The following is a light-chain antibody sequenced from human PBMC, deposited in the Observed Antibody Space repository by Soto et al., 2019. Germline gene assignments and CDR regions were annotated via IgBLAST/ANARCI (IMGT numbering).Light chain of an antibody. CDR3: QQGNNWPLT. CDR2: DAS. Sequence: VQIRGPATLSLCPGDRATLSCRASQSVSTFLAWYQQKPGQAPRLLIYDASYRATGIPARFSGGGSGTDFAFTITILQPEDVGVYYSQQGNNWPLTLGQGTRREI. J-gene: IGKJ5*01. CDR1: QSVSTF. V-gene: IGKV3-11*01.